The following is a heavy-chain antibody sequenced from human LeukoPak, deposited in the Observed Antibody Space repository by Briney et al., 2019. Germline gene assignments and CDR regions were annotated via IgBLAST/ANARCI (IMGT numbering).Heavy chain of an antibody. CDR3: AKESMGY. CDR2: ISGSGANT. Sequence: EPGRSLRLSCAASGFTFSSYAMSWVRQAPGKGLEWVSTISGSGANTYYADSVKGRFTISRDNSKKTLYRQMNGLRAEDTAVYYCAKESMGYWGRGTLVTVSS. CDR1: GFTFSSYA. D-gene: IGHD2/OR15-2a*01. J-gene: IGHJ4*02. V-gene: IGHV3-23*01.